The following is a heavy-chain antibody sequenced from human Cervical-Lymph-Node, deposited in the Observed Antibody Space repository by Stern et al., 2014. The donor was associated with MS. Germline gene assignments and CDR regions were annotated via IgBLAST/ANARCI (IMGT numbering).Heavy chain of an antibody. CDR2: LSGYIGNT. J-gene: IGHJ4*02. CDR3: ARGAGNWNYPAHFDS. D-gene: IGHD1-7*01. CDR1: GYIFTNFG. V-gene: IGHV1-18*01. Sequence: VQLVESGAEVKKPGASVMISCKASGYIFTNFGINWVRQAPGQGLEWMGSLSGYIGNTNSGMKFQGRVDLTTDTSTNTAYMELKSLTSDDTAVYYCARGAGNWNYPAHFDSWGQGTLVTVSS.